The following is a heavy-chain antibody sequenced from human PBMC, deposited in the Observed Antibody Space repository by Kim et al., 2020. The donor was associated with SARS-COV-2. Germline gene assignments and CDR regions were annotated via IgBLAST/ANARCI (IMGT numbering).Heavy chain of an antibody. J-gene: IGHJ3*02. Sequence: GGSLRLSCAVSGLLKFNIYGMNWVRQAPGQGLEWVAITSYDGGKKYYADSVKGRFTISRDNSENTVYLQMNRLRVEDTAVYYCVKPNTTDCSGDTCFSGIFDIWGQGTKVTVSS. CDR2: TSYDGGKK. V-gene: IGHV3-30*18. CDR3: VKPNTTDCSGDTCFSGIFDI. D-gene: IGHD2-15*01. CDR1: GLLKFNIYG.